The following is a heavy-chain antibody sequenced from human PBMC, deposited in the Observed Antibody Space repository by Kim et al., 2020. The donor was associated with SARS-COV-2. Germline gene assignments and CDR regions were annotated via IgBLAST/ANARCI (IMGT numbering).Heavy chain of an antibody. V-gene: IGHV3-48*04. J-gene: IGHJ4*02. Sequence: SSTIYYADSVKGRFTISRDNAKTSLYLQMNSLRAEDTAVYYCARGPLPYWGQGTLVTVSS. CDR2: SSTI. CDR3: ARGPLPY.